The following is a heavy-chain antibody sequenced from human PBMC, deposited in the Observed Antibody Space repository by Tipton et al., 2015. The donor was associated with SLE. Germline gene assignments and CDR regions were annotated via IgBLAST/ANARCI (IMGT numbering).Heavy chain of an antibody. CDR3: AVIAASGTVGY. CDR2: ISWNSGSI. Sequence: SLRLSCAASGFTVSSNYMSWVRQAPGKGLEWVSVISWNSGSIGYADSVKGRFTISRDNAKNSLYLQMNSLRAEDTALYYCAVIAASGTVGYWGQGTLVTVSS. J-gene: IGHJ4*02. CDR1: GFTVSSNY. V-gene: IGHV3-9*01. D-gene: IGHD6-13*01.